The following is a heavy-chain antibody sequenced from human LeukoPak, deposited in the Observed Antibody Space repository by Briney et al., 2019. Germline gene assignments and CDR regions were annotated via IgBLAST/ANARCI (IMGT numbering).Heavy chain of an antibody. CDR1: GFTFSSYA. CDR3: AKVPGYYYDSSGYNWYFDL. V-gene: IGHV3-23*01. CDR2: ISGSGGST. D-gene: IGHD3-22*01. J-gene: IGHJ2*01. Sequence: PGGSLRLSCAASGFTFSSYAMSWVRQAPGKGLEWVSAISGSGGSTYYADSVKGRFTTSRDNSKNTLYLQMNSLRAEDTAVYYCAKVPGYYYDSSGYNWYFDLWGRGTLVTVSS.